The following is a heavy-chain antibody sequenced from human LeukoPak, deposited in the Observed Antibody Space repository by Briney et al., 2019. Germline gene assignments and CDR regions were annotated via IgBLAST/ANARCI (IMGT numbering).Heavy chain of an antibody. CDR1: GGTFSSYA. V-gene: IGHV1-69*13. D-gene: IGHD3-22*01. CDR2: IIPIFGTA. CDR3: ARVHYDSSGYYVHTPGGYYYYMDV. J-gene: IGHJ6*03. Sequence: VASVKVSCKASGGTFSSYAISWVQQAPGQGLEWMGGIIPIFGTANYAQKFQGRVTITADESTSTAYMELSSLRSEDTAVYYCARVHYDSSGYYVHTPGGYYYYMDVWGKGTTVTVSS.